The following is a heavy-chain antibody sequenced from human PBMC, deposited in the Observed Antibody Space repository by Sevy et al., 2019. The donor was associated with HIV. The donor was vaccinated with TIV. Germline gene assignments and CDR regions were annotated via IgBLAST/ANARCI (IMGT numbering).Heavy chain of an antibody. V-gene: IGHV4-59*13. Sequence: SETLSLTCTVSGGSISSYYWSWIRQPPGKGLEWIGYIYYSGSTNYNPSLKSRVTISVDTSKNQFSLKLSSVTAADTAVYYCAREENYGGNVSFDYWGQGTLVTVSS. CDR2: IYYSGST. CDR1: GGSISSYY. J-gene: IGHJ4*02. D-gene: IGHD4-17*01. CDR3: AREENYGGNVSFDY.